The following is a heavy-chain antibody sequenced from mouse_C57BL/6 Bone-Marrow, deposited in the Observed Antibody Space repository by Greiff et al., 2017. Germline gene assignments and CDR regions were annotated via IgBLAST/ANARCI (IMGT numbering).Heavy chain of an antibody. J-gene: IGHJ1*03. Sequence: VHVKQSGPVLVKPGASVKMSCKASGYTFTDYYMNWVKQSNGKSLEWIGVINPYNGGTSYNQKFKGKATLTVDKSSSTAYMELNSLTSEDSSVYYCARKGYFDVWGTGTTVTVSS. V-gene: IGHV1-19*01. CDR3: ARKGYFDV. CDR1: GYTFTDYY. CDR2: INPYNGGT.